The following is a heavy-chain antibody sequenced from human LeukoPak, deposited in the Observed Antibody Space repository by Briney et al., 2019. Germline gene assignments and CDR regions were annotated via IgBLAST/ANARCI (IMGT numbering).Heavy chain of an antibody. Sequence: SETLSLTCTVSGGSISSSSYYWGWIRQPPGKGLEWIGSIYYSGSTYYNPSLKSRVTISVDTSKNQFPLKLSSVTAADTAVYYCARLRIHGDSYNWFDPWGQGTLVTVSS. CDR2: IYYSGST. D-gene: IGHD4-17*01. CDR3: ARLRIHGDSYNWFDP. CDR1: GGSISSSSYY. V-gene: IGHV4-39*06. J-gene: IGHJ5*02.